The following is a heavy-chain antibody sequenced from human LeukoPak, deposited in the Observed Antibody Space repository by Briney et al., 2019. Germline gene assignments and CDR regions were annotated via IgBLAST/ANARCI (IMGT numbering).Heavy chain of an antibody. Sequence: GASVKVSCKASGYTFTSYYMHWVRQAPGQGLEWMGIINPSGGSTSYAQTFQGRVTMTRDTSTSTVYMELSSLRSEDTAVYYCARESGSRYFDWMGEDYYYGMDVWGQGTTVTVSS. D-gene: IGHD3-9*01. V-gene: IGHV1-46*01. J-gene: IGHJ6*02. CDR3: ARESGSRYFDWMGEDYYYGMDV. CDR1: GYTFTSYY. CDR2: INPSGGST.